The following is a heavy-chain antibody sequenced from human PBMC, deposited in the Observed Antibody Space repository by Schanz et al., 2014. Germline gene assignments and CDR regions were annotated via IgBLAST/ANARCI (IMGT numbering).Heavy chain of an antibody. Sequence: EVQLAESGGGLIQPGGSLRLSCAASGFGFSSYSMNWVRQAPGKGLEWVANIKQDESEKYYVDSVKGRFTISRDNAKNSLFLHMNSLRAEDTAVYYCVRDILHRVYDSGSPWGQGTLVTVSS. CDR1: GFGFSSYS. D-gene: IGHD3-10*01. J-gene: IGHJ5*02. V-gene: IGHV3-7*01. CDR3: VRDILHRVYDSGSP. CDR2: IKQDESEK.